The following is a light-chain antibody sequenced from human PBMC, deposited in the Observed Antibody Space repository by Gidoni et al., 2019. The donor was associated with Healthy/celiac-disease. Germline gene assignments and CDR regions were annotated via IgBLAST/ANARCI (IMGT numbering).Light chain of an antibody. CDR3: QQYNNWLPWT. J-gene: IGKJ1*01. CDR1: QSVSSN. V-gene: IGKV3-15*01. Sequence: LVMTHSPATLSVSPVGRATLSCRASQSVSSNFAWYQQKPGQAPRLLIYGAATSATGIPARFSGSGSGTEFTLIISRLQSEDVAVDYCQQYNNWLPWTFGQXTKVEIK. CDR2: GAA.